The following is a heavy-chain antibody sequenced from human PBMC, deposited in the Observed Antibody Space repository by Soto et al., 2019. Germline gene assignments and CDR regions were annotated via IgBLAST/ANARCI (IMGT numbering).Heavy chain of an antibody. Sequence: GSVNVSCKASGYTFTDYYMHWVRQAPGQGLEWMGWINPNSGGTNYAQKFQGRVTMTRDTSISTDYMELNRLRSDDTAVYYCARDQSPSSGWPGTEVWGQGNPVSVSS. CDR2: INPNSGGT. CDR3: ARDQSPSSGWPGTEV. J-gene: IGHJ6*02. V-gene: IGHV1-2*02. D-gene: IGHD6-19*01. CDR1: GYTFTDYY.